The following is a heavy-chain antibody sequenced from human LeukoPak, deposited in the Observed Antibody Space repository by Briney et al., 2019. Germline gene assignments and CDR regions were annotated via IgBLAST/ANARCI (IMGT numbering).Heavy chain of an antibody. CDR1: GGSISSISSNNYH. CDR3: ARGRVYTRHAKPSIAARKTATRYNWFDP. CDR2: IYYSGST. J-gene: IGHJ5*02. V-gene: IGHV4-39*01. Sequence: PSETLSLTCIVSGGSISSISSNNYHWGWIRQPPGKGLEWIGSIYYSGSTYYNPSLKSRVTISVDTSKNQFSLKLSSVTAADTAVYYCARGRVYTRHAKPSIAARKTATRYNWFDPWGQGTLVTVSS. D-gene: IGHD6-6*01.